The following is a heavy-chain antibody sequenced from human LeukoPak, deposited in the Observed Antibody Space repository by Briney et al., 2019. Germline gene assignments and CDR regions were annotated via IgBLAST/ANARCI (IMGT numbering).Heavy chain of an antibody. CDR2: ISGSGGST. V-gene: IGHV3-23*01. CDR3: AKDWEGYYGSGSYYNPDAEYFQH. CDR1: GFTFSSYA. Sequence: GGSLRLSCAASGFTFSSYAMSWVRQAPGKGLEWVSAISGSGGSTYYADSVKGRFTISRDNSKNTLYVQMNSLRAEDTAVYYCAKDWEGYYGSGSYYNPDAEYFQHWGQGTLVTVSS. D-gene: IGHD3-10*01. J-gene: IGHJ1*01.